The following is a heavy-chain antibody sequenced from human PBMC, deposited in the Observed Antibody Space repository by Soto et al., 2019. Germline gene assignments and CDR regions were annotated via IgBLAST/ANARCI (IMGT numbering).Heavy chain of an antibody. D-gene: IGHD3-3*01. Sequence: SETLSLTCAVYGGSFSGYYWSWIRQPPGKGPEWIGEINHSGSTNYNPSLKSRVTISVDTSKNQFSLKLSSVTAADTAVYYCARVRVFGVVMPRNYYGMDVWGQGTTVTVSS. CDR3: ARVRVFGVVMPRNYYGMDV. V-gene: IGHV4-34*01. CDR2: INHSGST. J-gene: IGHJ6*02. CDR1: GGSFSGYY.